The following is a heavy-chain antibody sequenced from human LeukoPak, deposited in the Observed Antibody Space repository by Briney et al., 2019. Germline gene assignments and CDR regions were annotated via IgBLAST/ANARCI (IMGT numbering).Heavy chain of an antibody. Sequence: PGGSLRLSCAASEFTFSSYGMHWVRQAPGKGLNWVSFIRFDGSNKYYADSVKGRFTISRDNSKNTLYLQMNSLRAEDTAVYYCARADYFDSSGYTGFLDYWGQGTLVTVSS. D-gene: IGHD3-22*01. CDR2: IRFDGSNK. CDR3: ARADYFDSSGYTGFLDY. J-gene: IGHJ4*02. V-gene: IGHV3-30*02. CDR1: EFTFSSYG.